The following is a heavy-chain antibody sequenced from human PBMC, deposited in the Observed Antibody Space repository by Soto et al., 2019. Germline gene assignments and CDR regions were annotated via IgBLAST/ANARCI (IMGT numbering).Heavy chain of an antibody. CDR1: GGSVSSGTHY. D-gene: IGHD5-12*01. CDR3: ARDRKRGFTGYDFDY. V-gene: IGHV4-61*01. CDR2: VYFSGST. Sequence: ETLSLTCSVSGGSVSSGTHYWSWIRQPPGRGLEWIASVYFSGSTNYNPSLHSRVTTSIDASKNQFSLRLSSVTAADTAVYYCARDRKRGFTGYDFDYWGQGALVTVSS. J-gene: IGHJ4*02.